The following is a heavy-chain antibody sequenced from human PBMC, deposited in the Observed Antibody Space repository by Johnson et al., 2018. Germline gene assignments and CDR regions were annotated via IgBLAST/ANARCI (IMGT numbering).Heavy chain of an antibody. Sequence: QVQLVQSGGGLAKPRGSLRPSCPASGFTFSDYYMSWPRQAPGQGLEWISNINYGGKAIYSADSVKGRFTIPRDNAKNSPFLQINSRRAEDTAMYYCARAALGRAYFDYWGQGALVTVSS. V-gene: IGHV3-11*01. CDR2: INYGGKAI. J-gene: IGHJ4*02. CDR3: ARAALGRAYFDY. CDR1: GFTFSDYY. D-gene: IGHD7-27*01.